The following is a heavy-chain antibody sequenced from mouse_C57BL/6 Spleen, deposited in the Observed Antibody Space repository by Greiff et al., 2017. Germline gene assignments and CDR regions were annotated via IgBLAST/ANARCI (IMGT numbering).Heavy chain of an antibody. CDR1: GFTFSDYY. V-gene: IGHV5-12*01. CDR2: ISNGGGST. D-gene: IGHD1-1*01. J-gene: IGHJ3*01. CDR3: ARPYYYGSSYWFAY. Sequence: EVKLVESGGGLVQPGGSLKLSCAASGFTFSDYYMYWVRQTPEKRLEWVAYISNGGGSTYYPDTVKGRFTISRDNAKNTLYLQMSRLKSEDTAMYYCARPYYYGSSYWFAYWGQGTLVTVSA.